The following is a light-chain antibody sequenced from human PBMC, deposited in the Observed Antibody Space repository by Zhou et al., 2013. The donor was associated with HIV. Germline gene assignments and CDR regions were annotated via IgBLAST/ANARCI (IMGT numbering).Light chain of an antibody. CDR1: QGISNY. Sequence: DIQMTQSPSSLSASVGDRVTITCRASQGISNYLAWYQQKPGKVPKLLIYAASTLQSGVPSRFSGSGSGTDFTLTISSLQPEDIATYYCQQYDNLLRRSTFGPGTKVDIK. V-gene: IGKV1-27*01. CDR3: QQYDNLLRRST. CDR2: AAS. J-gene: IGKJ3*01.